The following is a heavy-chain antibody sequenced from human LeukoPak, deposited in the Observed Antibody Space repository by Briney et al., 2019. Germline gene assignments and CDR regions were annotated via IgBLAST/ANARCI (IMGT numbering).Heavy chain of an antibody. CDR3: AEGTVAASVY. J-gene: IGHJ4*02. CDR1: GFTFSSYW. D-gene: IGHD6-13*01. V-gene: IGHV3-7*01. Sequence: GGSLRLSCVASGFTFSSYWMSWVRQAPGKGLEWVANIKFGGSERYVVDSVKGRFTISRDDAKNSLYLHMNSLRAEDTAVYYCAEGTVAASVYWGQGTLVTVSS. CDR2: IKFGGSER.